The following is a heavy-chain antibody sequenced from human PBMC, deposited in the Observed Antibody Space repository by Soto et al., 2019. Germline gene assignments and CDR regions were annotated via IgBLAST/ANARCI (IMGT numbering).Heavy chain of an antibody. D-gene: IGHD2-15*01. Sequence: SETLSLTCTVSGGSISSSSYYWGWIRQPPGKGLEWIGSIYYSGSTYYNPSLKSRVTISVDTSKNQFSLKLSSVTAADTAVYYCARRLVVAATPRLGGVDYWGQGTLVTVSS. CDR2: IYYSGST. CDR1: GGSISSSSYY. CDR3: ARRLVVAATPRLGGVDY. V-gene: IGHV4-39*01. J-gene: IGHJ4*02.